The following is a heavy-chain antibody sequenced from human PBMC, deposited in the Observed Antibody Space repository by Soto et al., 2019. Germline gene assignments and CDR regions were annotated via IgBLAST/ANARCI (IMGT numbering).Heavy chain of an antibody. CDR3: ARDLSVSFDY. J-gene: IGHJ4*02. CDR1: GFTFSSYA. Sequence: QVQLVESGGGVVQPGRSLRLSCAASGFTFSSYAMHWVRQAPGKGLEWVAVISYDGSNKYYADSVKGRFTISRDNSKNTLYLQMNSLRAEDTAVYYGARDLSVSFDYWGQGTLVTVSS. CDR2: ISYDGSNK. V-gene: IGHV3-30-3*01.